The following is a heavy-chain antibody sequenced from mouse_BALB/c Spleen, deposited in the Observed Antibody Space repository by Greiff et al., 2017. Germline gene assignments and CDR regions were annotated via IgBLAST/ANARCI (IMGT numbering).Heavy chain of an antibody. Sequence: DVKLQESGPELVKPGASVKISCKASGYSFTGYFMNWVMQSHGKSLEWIGRINPYNGDTFYNQKFKGKATLTVDKSSSTAHMELRSLASEDSAVYYCARSEGYDGYFDYWGQGTTLTVSS. CDR2: INPYNGDT. D-gene: IGHD2-2*01. CDR1: GYSFTGYF. V-gene: IGHV1-20*02. CDR3: ARSEGYDGYFDY. J-gene: IGHJ2*01.